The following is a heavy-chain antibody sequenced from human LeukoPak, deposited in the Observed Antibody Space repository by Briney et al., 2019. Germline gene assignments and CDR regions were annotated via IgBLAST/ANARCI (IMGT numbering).Heavy chain of an antibody. CDR3: ARDVPRTSGP. CDR1: GFTFSSEW. Sequence: PGGSLRLSCAASGFTFSSEWMHWVRQAPGRGLVWISHIDGNGRTTNYGDSVRGRSTVSRDNAKNTLYLQMNSLRAEDTAVYYCARDVPRTSGPWGQGTLVTVSS. J-gene: IGHJ5*02. D-gene: IGHD3-10*01. V-gene: IGHV3-74*01. CDR2: IDGNGRTT.